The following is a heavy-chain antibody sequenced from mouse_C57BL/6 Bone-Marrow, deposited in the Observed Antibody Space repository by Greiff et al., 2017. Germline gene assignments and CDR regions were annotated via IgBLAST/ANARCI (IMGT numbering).Heavy chain of an antibody. Sequence: VQLVESGAELVRPGTSVKMSCKASGYTFTNYWIGWAKQRPGHGLEWSGDIYPGGGYTNYNEKFKGKATLTADKSSSTAYMQFSSLTSEDSAIYYCAREDYYGSLDYWGQGTTLTVSS. D-gene: IGHD1-1*01. J-gene: IGHJ2*01. V-gene: IGHV1-63*01. CDR2: IYPGGGYT. CDR1: GYTFTNYW. CDR3: AREDYYGSLDY.